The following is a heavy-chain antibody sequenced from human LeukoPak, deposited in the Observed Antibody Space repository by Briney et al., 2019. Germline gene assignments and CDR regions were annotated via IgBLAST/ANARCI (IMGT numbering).Heavy chain of an antibody. CDR2: IYYSGST. Sequence: PSETLSLTCTVSGGSISSYYWSWIRQPPGKGLEWIGYIYYSGSTNYNPSLKSRVTISVDTSKNQFSLKLSSVTAADTAVYYCARLVGYCSGGSCSYDAFDIWGQGTMVTVSS. D-gene: IGHD2-15*01. CDR1: GGSISSYY. J-gene: IGHJ3*02. V-gene: IGHV4-59*08. CDR3: ARLVGYCSGGSCSYDAFDI.